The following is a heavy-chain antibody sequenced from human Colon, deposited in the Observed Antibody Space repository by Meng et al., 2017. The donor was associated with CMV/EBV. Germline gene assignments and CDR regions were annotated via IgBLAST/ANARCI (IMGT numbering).Heavy chain of an antibody. CDR2: VSYDGGIS. Sequence: SLKISCAASGFTFNFYAMHWVRQAPGKGLEWVALVSYDGGISYISDSVKGRFTISRDNSNNTLYLQMDSLRVDDTAMYYCARDYYGAGSDFILQFWGQGTLVTVSS. CDR3: ARDYYGAGSDFILQF. CDR1: GFTFNFYA. J-gene: IGHJ4*02. V-gene: IGHV3-30*04. D-gene: IGHD3-10*01.